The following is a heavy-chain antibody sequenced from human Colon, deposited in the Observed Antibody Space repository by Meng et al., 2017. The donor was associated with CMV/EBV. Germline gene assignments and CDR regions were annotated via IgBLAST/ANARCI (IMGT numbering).Heavy chain of an antibody. V-gene: IGHV3-9*01. Sequence: SLKISCAASGFTFDDYAMHWVRQAPGKGLEWASGISWNSGSIGYADSVKGRFTIFRDNAKNSLFLQMNSLRAEDTAVYYCARDPHGGEDPSYFDFWGQGTLVTVSS. CDR2: ISWNSGSI. D-gene: IGHD2-21*01. CDR3: ARDPHGGEDPSYFDF. CDR1: GFTFDDYA. J-gene: IGHJ4*02.